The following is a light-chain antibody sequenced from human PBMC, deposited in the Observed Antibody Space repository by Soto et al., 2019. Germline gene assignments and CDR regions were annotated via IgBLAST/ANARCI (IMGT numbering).Light chain of an antibody. CDR2: GAS. V-gene: IGKV3-15*01. CDR3: QQSSDWPPIT. CDR1: QSISSN. Sequence: EIVMTQSPGTLYVSPGERATLSCRASQSISSNLAWYQQRPGQPPRLLNYGASTRATGIPARFSGSGSGTEFTLTISSLQSEDFAVYYCQQSSDWPPITFGQGTRLEVK. J-gene: IGKJ5*01.